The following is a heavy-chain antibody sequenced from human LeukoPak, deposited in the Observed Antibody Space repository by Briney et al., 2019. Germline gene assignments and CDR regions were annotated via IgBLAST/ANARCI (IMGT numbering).Heavy chain of an antibody. V-gene: IGHV3-23*01. D-gene: IGHD3-3*02. CDR3: AKRHSYMDV. Sequence: PGGSLRLSCSASGFTFTTYGMSWVRQAPGKGLEWVSAISGSGGSTYYADSVKGRFTISRDNSKNTLYLQMNSLRAEDTAVYYCAKRHSYMDVWGKGTTVTISS. CDR2: ISGSGGST. J-gene: IGHJ6*03. CDR1: GFTFTTYG.